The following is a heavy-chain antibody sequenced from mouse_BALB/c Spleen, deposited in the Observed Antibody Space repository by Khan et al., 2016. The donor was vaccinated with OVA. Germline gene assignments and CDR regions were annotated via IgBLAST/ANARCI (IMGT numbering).Heavy chain of an antibody. Sequence: QVQLQQSGGEVIRPGTSVKISCKASGYTFTNYWLGWIRQRPGHGLEWIGDIYPGGYFTNYNEHFKDKATLTVDTSSSTANMQLSSLTSEDSAVYFCARWATWYFDVWGAGTTVTVSS. CDR2: IYPGGYFT. CDR1: GYTFTNYW. CDR3: ARWATWYFDV. J-gene: IGHJ1*01. V-gene: IGHV1-63*02. D-gene: IGHD3-1*01.